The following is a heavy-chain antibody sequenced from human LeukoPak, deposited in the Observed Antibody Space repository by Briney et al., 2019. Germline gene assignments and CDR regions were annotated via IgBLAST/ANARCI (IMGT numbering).Heavy chain of an antibody. J-gene: IGHJ4*02. CDR2: IYPGDSDT. Sequence: GESLKISCNGSGYSFTSYWIGWVRQMPGKGLEWMGIIYPGDSDTRYSPSFQGQVTISADKSISTAYLQWSSLKASDTAMYYCASSVGYFDWLFDYWGQGTLVTVSS. CDR3: ASSVGYFDWLFDY. D-gene: IGHD3-9*01. V-gene: IGHV5-51*01. CDR1: GYSFTSYW.